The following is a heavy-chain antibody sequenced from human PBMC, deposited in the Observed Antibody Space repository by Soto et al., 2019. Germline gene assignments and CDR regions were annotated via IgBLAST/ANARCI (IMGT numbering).Heavy chain of an antibody. V-gene: IGHV4-39*02. Sequence: QLQLQESGPRLVKPSDTLSLICDVSGDSISSSTYYWGWIRQPPGKGLEWLASIYYSGAAYYNPSLRSRVSISVDTSNNRFSLALTSLTAADKAVYFCARLAYSGYFQTWGQGSLVTVSS. J-gene: IGHJ1*01. CDR1: GDSISSSTYY. D-gene: IGHD2-21*01. CDR2: IYYSGAA. CDR3: ARLAYSGYFQT.